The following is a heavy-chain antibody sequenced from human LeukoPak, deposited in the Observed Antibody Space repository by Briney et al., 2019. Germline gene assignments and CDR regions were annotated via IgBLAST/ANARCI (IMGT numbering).Heavy chain of an antibody. Sequence: PVGSLRLSCAASGLTLSSYWMHWVRQAPGKGLVWVSRINSDGSSTRYADSVKGRFTISRDNAKNTLYLQMNSLRAEDTAVYYCAELTSMVEQYWGQGTLVTVSS. V-gene: IGHV3-74*01. CDR1: GLTLSSYW. D-gene: IGHD3-10*01. CDR2: INSDGSST. CDR3: AELTSMVEQY. J-gene: IGHJ4*02.